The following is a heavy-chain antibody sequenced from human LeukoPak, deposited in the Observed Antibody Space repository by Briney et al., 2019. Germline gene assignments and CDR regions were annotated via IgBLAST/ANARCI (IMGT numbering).Heavy chain of an antibody. CDR1: GGSISSYY. V-gene: IGHV4-59*01. J-gene: IGHJ4*02. Sequence: NPSEALSLTCTVSGGSISSYYWSWIRQPPGKGLEWIGYIYYSGSTNYNPSLKSRVTISVDTSKNQFSLKLSSVTAADTAVYYCARVYYYDSSGYWVYHFDYWGQGTLVTVSS. CDR2: IYYSGST. D-gene: IGHD3-22*01. CDR3: ARVYYYDSSGYWVYHFDY.